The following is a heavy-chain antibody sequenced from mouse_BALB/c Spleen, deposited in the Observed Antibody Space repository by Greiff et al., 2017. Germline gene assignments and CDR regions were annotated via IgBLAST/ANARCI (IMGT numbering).Heavy chain of an antibody. CDR2: ISDGGSYT. CDR1: GFTFSDYY. V-gene: IGHV5-4*02. D-gene: IGHD2-14*01. CDR3: ARGYRYPFAY. Sequence: EVQLVESGGGLVKPGGSLKLSCAASGFTFSDYYMYWVRQTPEKRLEWVATISDGGSYTYYPDSVKGRFTISRDNAKNNLYLQMSSLKSEDTAMYYCARGYRYPFAYWGQGTLVTVSA. J-gene: IGHJ3*01.